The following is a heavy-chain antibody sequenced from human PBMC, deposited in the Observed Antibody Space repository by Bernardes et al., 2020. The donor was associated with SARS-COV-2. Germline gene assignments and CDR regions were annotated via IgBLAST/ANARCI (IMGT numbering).Heavy chain of an antibody. V-gene: IGHV4-4*07. J-gene: IGHJ5*02. Sequence: SEPLYLTCSVSGGSIRNYYWNWFRQPAGKGLEWLGRIYSSGTTNYNPSLKSRLSLSVDMANNQFSLKVTSVTAADTATYYCARDGGYCSGGTCGPRFDPWGQGALVTVSS. D-gene: IGHD2-15*01. CDR3: ARDGGYCSGGTCGPRFDP. CDR2: IYSSGTT. CDR1: GGSIRNYY.